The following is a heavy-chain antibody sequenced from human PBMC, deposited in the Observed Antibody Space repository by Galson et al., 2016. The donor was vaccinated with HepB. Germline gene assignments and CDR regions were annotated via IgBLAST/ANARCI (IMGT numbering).Heavy chain of an antibody. CDR2: IYHSGPT. CDR1: GVSITSFH. CDR3: ARDRGYSFGSGGLDS. Sequence: SETLSLTCSVTGVSITSFHWSWIRQAPGKGLEWIGCIYHSGPTSYNPSLNGRGTISLDTAKNQISLKVISVTAADTAVYFCARDRGYSFGSGGLDSWGQGTQVTVSS. D-gene: IGHD1-26*01. V-gene: IGHV4-59*01. J-gene: IGHJ5*01.